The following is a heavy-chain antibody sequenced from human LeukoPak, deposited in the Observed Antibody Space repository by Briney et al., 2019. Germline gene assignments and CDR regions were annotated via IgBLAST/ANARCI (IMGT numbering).Heavy chain of an antibody. D-gene: IGHD2-2*01. V-gene: IGHV3-30-3*01. CDR1: GFTFSSYA. CDR2: ISYDGSNK. J-gene: IGHJ5*02. CDR3: AREAVKVVVALTWFDP. Sequence: GRSLRLSCAASGFTFSSYAMPWVRQAPGKGLEWVAVISYDGSNKYYADSVKGRFTISRDNSKNTLYLQMDSLRAEDTAVYYCAREAVKVVVALTWFDPWGQGTLVTVSS.